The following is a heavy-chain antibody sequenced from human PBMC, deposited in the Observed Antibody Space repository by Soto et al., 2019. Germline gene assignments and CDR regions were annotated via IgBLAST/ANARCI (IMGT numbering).Heavy chain of an antibody. J-gene: IGHJ6*02. V-gene: IGHV5-51*01. CDR2: IYPGDSDT. CDR3: ARHLSNFRYYYYAMDV. Sequence: PGESLKISCKGSGYTFTDYWIGWVRQLPGKGLERMGIIYPGDSDTRYSPSFQGHVTITVDKSTSTAYLQWNPLKASDTAMYYCARHLSNFRYYYYAMDVWGQGTTVTVSS. D-gene: IGHD4-4*01. CDR1: GYTFTDYW.